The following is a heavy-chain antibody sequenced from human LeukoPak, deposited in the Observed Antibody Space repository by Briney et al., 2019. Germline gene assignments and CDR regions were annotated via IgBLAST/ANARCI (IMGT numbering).Heavy chain of an antibody. J-gene: IGHJ3*02. CDR2: IYHIGST. D-gene: IGHD3-9*01. Sequence: PSETLSLTCAVSGYSISSGYYWGWIRQPPGKGLEWIGCIYHIGSTYYNPSLKSRVTISVDTSKNQLSLKLSSVTAADTAVYYCASTAASSDSLTSPADAFDIWGQGTMVTVSS. CDR1: GYSISSGYY. V-gene: IGHV4-38-2*01. CDR3: ASTAASSDSLTSPADAFDI.